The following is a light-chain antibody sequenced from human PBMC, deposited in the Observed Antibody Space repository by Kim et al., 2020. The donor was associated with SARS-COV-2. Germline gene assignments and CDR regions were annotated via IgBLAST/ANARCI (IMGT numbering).Light chain of an antibody. Sequence: ASRGDRVAVTCRASQGISSYLAWYQQKPGKAPKLLIYAASTLQSGVPSRFSGSGSGTDFTLTISCLQSEDFATYYCQQYYSYPLTFGGGTKVDIK. V-gene: IGKV1-8*01. J-gene: IGKJ4*01. CDR1: QGISSY. CDR3: QQYYSYPLT. CDR2: AAS.